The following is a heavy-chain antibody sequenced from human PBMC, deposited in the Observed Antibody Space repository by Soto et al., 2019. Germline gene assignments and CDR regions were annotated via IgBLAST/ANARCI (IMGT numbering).Heavy chain of an antibody. J-gene: IGHJ1*01. D-gene: IGHD4-17*01. Sequence: VQLVESGGGVVQPGRSLRLSCAASGFTFSSYAMNWVRQAPGKGLEWVSAITGPGRSAYYADSVKGRFTISRDSSKNTLYLQMSSLRAEDTGVYYCATFYGDYAGGEFFQHWGRGTLVTVSS. CDR3: ATFYGDYAGGEFFQH. V-gene: IGHV3-23*04. CDR1: GFTFSSYA. CDR2: ITGPGRSA.